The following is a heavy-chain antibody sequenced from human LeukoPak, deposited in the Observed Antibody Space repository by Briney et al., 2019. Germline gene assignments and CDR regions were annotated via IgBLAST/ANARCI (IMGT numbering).Heavy chain of an antibody. Sequence: GGSLRLSCAASGFSFTYAWMSWVRQAPGKGLEWVGRIKSKPDGATTDYAAPVKGRFTISRDDSQNTLYLQMSSLQTEDTAMYYCTFTVPMGSWGRGTLVTDSS. CDR2: IKSKPDGATT. D-gene: IGHD4-17*01. V-gene: IGHV3-15*01. CDR1: GFSFTYAW. J-gene: IGHJ5*02. CDR3: TFTVPMGS.